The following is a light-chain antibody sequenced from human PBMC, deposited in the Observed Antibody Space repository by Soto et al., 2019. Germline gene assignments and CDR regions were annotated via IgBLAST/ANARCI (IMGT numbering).Light chain of an antibody. Sequence: QSVLTQPPSASGSPGQSVTISCTGTSSDVGAYDYVSWYQQHPGKAPKLMIYEINNRPSGVPDRFSGSKSGNTASLTVSALQADDEADYYCSSFAGSNNFPYVFGTGTKVTVL. V-gene: IGLV2-8*01. CDR1: SSDVGAYDY. CDR2: EIN. J-gene: IGLJ1*01. CDR3: SSFAGSNNFPYV.